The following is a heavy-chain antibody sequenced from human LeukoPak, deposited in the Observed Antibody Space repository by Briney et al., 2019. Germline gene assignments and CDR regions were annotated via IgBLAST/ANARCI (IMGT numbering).Heavy chain of an antibody. Sequence: GGSLRLSCAASGLTFNSNAMHWLRQAPGKGLEWVAIISFDGSNEYYADSVRGRFTISRDNSNNTLSLQMNNLRPGDTAVYYCARDFDYVWGNPDYWGRGTLVIVSS. V-gene: IGHV3-30-3*01. CDR3: ARDFDYVWGNPDY. CDR1: GLTFNSNA. D-gene: IGHD3-16*01. J-gene: IGHJ4*02. CDR2: ISFDGSNE.